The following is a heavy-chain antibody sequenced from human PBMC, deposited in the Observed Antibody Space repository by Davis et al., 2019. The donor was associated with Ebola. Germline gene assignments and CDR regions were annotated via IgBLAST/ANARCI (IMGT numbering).Heavy chain of an antibody. CDR3: ARDMIQLWTQAPLGDYYYYGMDV. CDR1: GFTFSSYW. Sequence: PGGSLRLSCAASGFTFSSYWMHWVRQAPGKGLVWVSRINSDGSSTSYADSVKGRFTISRDNAKNTLYLQMNSLRAEDTAVYYCARDMIQLWTQAPLGDYYYYGMDVWGQGTTVTVSS. D-gene: IGHD5-18*01. CDR2: INSDGSST. J-gene: IGHJ6*02. V-gene: IGHV3-74*01.